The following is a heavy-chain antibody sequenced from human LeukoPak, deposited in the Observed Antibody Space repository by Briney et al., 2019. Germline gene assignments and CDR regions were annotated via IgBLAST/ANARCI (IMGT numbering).Heavy chain of an antibody. V-gene: IGHV4-59*12. CDR1: AGSISSYY. J-gene: IGHJ6*02. D-gene: IGHD3-3*01. Sequence: SETLSLTCTVSAGSISSYYWSWIRQPPGKGLEWIAYIYYSGSTNYNPSLKSRVTISVDTSKNQFSLKLSSVTAADTAVYYCARDLPYYDFWSGYYARYYYGMDVWGQGTTVTVSS. CDR2: IYYSGST. CDR3: ARDLPYYDFWSGYYARYYYGMDV.